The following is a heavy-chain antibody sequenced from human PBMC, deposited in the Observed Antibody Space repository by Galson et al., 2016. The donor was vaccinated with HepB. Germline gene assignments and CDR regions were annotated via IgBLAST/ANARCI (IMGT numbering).Heavy chain of an antibody. J-gene: IGHJ4*02. V-gene: IGHV3-21*01. D-gene: IGHD3-16*01. CDR1: GFTLRSHS. CDR2: ISSSGIST. CDR3: ARFRGATHAAGFDY. Sequence: SLRLSCAASGFTLRSHSITWVRQAPGKGLEWVSSISSSGISTFYADSVKGRFTISRDNAENSLYLQMNGLRAEDTAVYYCARFRGATHAAGFDYWGQGTLVTVSS.